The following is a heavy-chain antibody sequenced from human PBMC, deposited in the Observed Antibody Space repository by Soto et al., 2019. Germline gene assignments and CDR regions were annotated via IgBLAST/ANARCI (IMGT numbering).Heavy chain of an antibody. Sequence: PSETLSLTCAVYGGSFSGYYWSWIRQPPGKGLEWIGYIYYSGSTIYNPSLKSRVTISVDTSKNQFSLKLSSVTAADTAVYYCARYGSGSSVWFDPWGQGTLVTVSS. CDR1: GGSFSGYY. J-gene: IGHJ5*02. CDR3: ARYGSGSSVWFDP. CDR2: IYYSGST. V-gene: IGHV4-59*01. D-gene: IGHD3-10*01.